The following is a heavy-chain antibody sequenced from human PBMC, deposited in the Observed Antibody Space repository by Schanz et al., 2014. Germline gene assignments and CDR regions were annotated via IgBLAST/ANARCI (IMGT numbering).Heavy chain of an antibody. V-gene: IGHV3-30*03. CDR2: ISYDGSNK. CDR3: ARFLARYQYYGVDV. J-gene: IGHJ6*02. D-gene: IGHD3-3*01. CDR1: GFTFNFYG. Sequence: QAQVVESGGGVVQPGRSLRLSCAASGFTFNFYGIHWVRQAPGKGLEWVTVISYDGSNKYYADSVKGRFTISRDNGETSVYLQINSLRVEDTAVYYCARFLARYQYYGVDVWGQGTTVIVSS.